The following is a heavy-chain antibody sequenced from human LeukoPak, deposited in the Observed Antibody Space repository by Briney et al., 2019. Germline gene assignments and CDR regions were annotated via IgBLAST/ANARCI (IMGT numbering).Heavy chain of an antibody. CDR3: ARGARAAAVGN. Sequence: SETLSLTCAVYGGSFSGYYWSWIRQPPGKGLEWIGEINHSGSTNYNPSLKSRVTISVDTSKNQFSLTLSSVTAADTAVYYCARGARAAAVGNWGQGTLVTVSS. J-gene: IGHJ4*02. CDR2: INHSGST. CDR1: GGSFSGYY. V-gene: IGHV4-34*01. D-gene: IGHD6-13*01.